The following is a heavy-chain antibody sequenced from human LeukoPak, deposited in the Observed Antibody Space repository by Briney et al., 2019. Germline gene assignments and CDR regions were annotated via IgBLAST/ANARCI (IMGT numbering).Heavy chain of an antibody. D-gene: IGHD3-9*01. CDR1: GFTFSSYA. J-gene: IGHJ4*02. CDR2: ILGSGGST. V-gene: IGHV3-23*01. Sequence: GGSLRLSCAASGFTFSSYAMSWVRQAPGKGLDWVSAILGSGGSTHYADSVKGRFTVSRDNSKSTLYLQMNSLRAEDTALYYCAKWGDYDVLTSYYVPDYWGQGTLVTVSS. CDR3: AKWGDYDVLTSYYVPDY.